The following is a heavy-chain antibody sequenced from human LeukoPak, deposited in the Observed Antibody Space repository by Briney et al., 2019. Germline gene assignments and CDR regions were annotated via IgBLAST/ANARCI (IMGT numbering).Heavy chain of an antibody. CDR2: VYNIGST. J-gene: IGHJ4*02. V-gene: IGHV4-59*01. CDR3: ARGENYSSGWQTSPGFDY. D-gene: IGHD6-19*01. Sequence: SETLSLTSTVSGGSINYFYWSWIRPPPGQGLEWIGYVYNIGSTNYNPSLNSRVTISVDTSKNQFSLMLTSVTAADTAVYYCARGENYSSGWQTSPGFDYWGQGTLVTVSS. CDR1: GGSINYFY.